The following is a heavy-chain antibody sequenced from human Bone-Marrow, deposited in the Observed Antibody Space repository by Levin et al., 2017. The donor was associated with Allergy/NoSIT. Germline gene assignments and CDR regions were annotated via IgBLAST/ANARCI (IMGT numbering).Heavy chain of an antibody. CDR1: GFTFNLYW. J-gene: IGHJ4*02. CDR2: IEKDGNEM. V-gene: IGHV3-7*01. Sequence: GESLKISCAASGFTFNLYWMNWIRQAPGKGMEWVANIEKDGNEMHYVDSVEGRFTISRDNAKNVLYLEMSSLRVEDTALYYCGTDVGIAVADRNYWGQGVLVTVSS. D-gene: IGHD6-19*01. CDR3: GTDVGIAVADRNY.